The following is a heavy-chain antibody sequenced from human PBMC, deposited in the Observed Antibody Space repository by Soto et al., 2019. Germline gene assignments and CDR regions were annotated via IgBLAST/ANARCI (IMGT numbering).Heavy chain of an antibody. CDR3: ARQNDFWSGPDADYYGMDV. Sequence: GESLKISCKGSGYSFTSYWIGWVRQMPGKGLEWMGIIYPGDSDTRYSPSFQGQVTISADKSISTAYLQWSSLKASDTAMYYCARQNDFWSGPDADYYGMDVRGQGTTVTVSS. V-gene: IGHV5-51*01. J-gene: IGHJ6*02. D-gene: IGHD3-3*01. CDR1: GYSFTSYW. CDR2: IYPGDSDT.